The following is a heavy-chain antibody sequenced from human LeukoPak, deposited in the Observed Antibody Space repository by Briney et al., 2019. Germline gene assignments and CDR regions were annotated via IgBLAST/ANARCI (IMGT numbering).Heavy chain of an antibody. V-gene: IGHV3-7*01. J-gene: IGHJ4*02. CDR3: ARFGYVAAVDV. Sequence: GGSLRLSCAASGFSFSAYWMTWVRQAPGTGLEWVPNVNPVGSETDYVDPVKGRFSISREDAKNLVNLQMNSLRAEDTAVYHCARFGYVAAVDVWGQGTPVSVPS. CDR2: VNPVGSET. CDR1: GFSFSAYW. D-gene: IGHD2-15*01.